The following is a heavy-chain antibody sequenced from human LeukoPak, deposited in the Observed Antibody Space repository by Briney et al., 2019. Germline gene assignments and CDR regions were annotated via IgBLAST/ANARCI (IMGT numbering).Heavy chain of an antibody. J-gene: IGHJ4*02. CDR3: AKDHSSNPYYFDY. Sequence: GGSLRLSCAASGFTFDDYAMHWVRQAPGKGLEWVSGISWNSGSIGYADSVKGRFTISRDNAKNSLYLQMNSLRGEDTALYYCAKDHSSNPYYFDYWGQGTLVTVSS. V-gene: IGHV3-9*01. CDR2: ISWNSGSI. CDR1: GFTFDDYA. D-gene: IGHD6-6*01.